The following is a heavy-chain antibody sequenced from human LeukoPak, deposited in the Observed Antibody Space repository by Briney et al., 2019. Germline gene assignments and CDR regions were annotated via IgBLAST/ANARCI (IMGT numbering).Heavy chain of an antibody. V-gene: IGHV4-39*01. D-gene: IGHD5-18*01. CDR2: VHYSGST. CDR1: GGSISSSSYF. J-gene: IGHJ4*01. CDR3: ARHSDTYGDRGPGY. Sequence: SETLSLTCSVSGGSISSSSYFWGWIRQPPGKGLEWIASVHYSGSTYYNPSLKSRVTISEDTSKNQFSLKLTSVTAADAAVYYCARHSDTYGDRGPGYWGQGTLVTVSS.